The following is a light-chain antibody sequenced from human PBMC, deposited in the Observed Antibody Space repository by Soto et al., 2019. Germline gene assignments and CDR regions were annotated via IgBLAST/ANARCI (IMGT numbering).Light chain of an antibody. Sequence: EIVMTQSPATLSVSPGERATLSCRASQSVSSKLAWYQQKSGQAPRLLIHGASTRATGIPARFSGSGSGTGFTLTISSLQSEDFAVYYCQQYHDWPPLTFGQGTKLEIK. V-gene: IGKV3-15*01. CDR3: QQYHDWPPLT. CDR1: QSVSSK. J-gene: IGKJ2*01. CDR2: GAS.